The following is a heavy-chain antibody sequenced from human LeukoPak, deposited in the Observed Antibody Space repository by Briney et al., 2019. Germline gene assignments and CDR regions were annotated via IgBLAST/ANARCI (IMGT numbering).Heavy chain of an antibody. V-gene: IGHV3-7*01. Sequence: GGSLRLSCAASGFTFNNYWMSWVRQAPGKGLEWVANIKQDGSKKYYLDSVKGRFTISRDNAKNSLSLQMNSLRAEDTAVYYCASRRYCSITSCLGWFDPWGQGTLVTVSS. D-gene: IGHD2-2*01. CDR1: GFTFNNYW. CDR3: ASRRYCSITSCLGWFDP. J-gene: IGHJ5*02. CDR2: IKQDGSKK.